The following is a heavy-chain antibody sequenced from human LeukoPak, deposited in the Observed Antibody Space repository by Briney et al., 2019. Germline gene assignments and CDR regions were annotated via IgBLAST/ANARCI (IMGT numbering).Heavy chain of an antibody. V-gene: IGHV4-59*01. CDR1: GGSISRYY. J-gene: IGHJ4*02. CDR2: ISYTGST. Sequence: PSETLSLTCTVSGGSISRYYWSWIRQPPGKGLEWIGYISYTGSTTYNSSLKSRVTISLDTSQNQFSLKLTSVTPADMAVYYCARTAKYYYGSETYYFFDYWGQGTLVIVSS. D-gene: IGHD3-10*01. CDR3: ARTAKYYYGSETYYFFDY.